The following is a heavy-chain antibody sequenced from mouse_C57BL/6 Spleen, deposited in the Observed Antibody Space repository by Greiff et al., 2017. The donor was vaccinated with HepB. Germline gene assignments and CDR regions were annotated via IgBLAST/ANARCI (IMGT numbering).Heavy chain of an antibody. CDR3: SREEVYYGNHGGFDY. Sequence: VQLQQSGAELVRPGASVKLSCKASGYTFTDYYINWVKQRPGQGLAWIARIYPGSGNTYYNEKFKGKATLTAEKSSSTAYMQLSSLTSEDSAVYFCSREEVYYGNHGGFDYWGQGTLVTVSA. CDR1: GYTFTDYY. V-gene: IGHV1-76*01. J-gene: IGHJ3*01. CDR2: IYPGSGNT. D-gene: IGHD2-1*01.